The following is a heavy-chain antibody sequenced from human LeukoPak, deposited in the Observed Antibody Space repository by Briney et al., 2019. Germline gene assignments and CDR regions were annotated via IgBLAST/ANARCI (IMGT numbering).Heavy chain of an antibody. CDR1: GYSFTTYY. Sequence: ASVKVSCKASGYSFTTYYVHWVRQAPGQGPEWMGIINPNSGTTNHAHKFQGRVTMTRDTSTSTVYMELSNLRSDDTAVYYCARSEYGDYGWFDYWGQGTLVTVSS. CDR3: ARSEYGDYGWFDY. V-gene: IGHV1-46*01. J-gene: IGHJ4*02. D-gene: IGHD4-17*01. CDR2: INPNSGTT.